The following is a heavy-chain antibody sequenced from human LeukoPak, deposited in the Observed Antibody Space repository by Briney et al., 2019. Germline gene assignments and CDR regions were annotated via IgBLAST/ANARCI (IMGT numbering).Heavy chain of an antibody. Sequence: ASVKVSCKASGGTFSSYAISWVRQAPGRGLEWMGGIIPIFGTANYAQKFQGRVTITADESTSTAYMELSSLRSEDTAVYYCARTEVVPAYRGVGWFDPWGQGTLVTVSS. V-gene: IGHV1-69*13. CDR1: GGTFSSYA. D-gene: IGHD2-2*01. J-gene: IGHJ5*02. CDR2: IIPIFGTA. CDR3: ARTEVVPAYRGVGWFDP.